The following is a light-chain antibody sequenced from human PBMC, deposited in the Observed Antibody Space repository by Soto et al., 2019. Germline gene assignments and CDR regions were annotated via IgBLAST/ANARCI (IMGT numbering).Light chain of an antibody. Sequence: DIHMTHSPSSLSASVVYRVTITFRASQIISSYLNWYQLKPGKAPKLLIFAASSLQSGVPSRFSGSGSGTDFTLTISSLQPEDFATYYCQQSYSTPQTFGQGTKVDIK. V-gene: IGKV1-39*01. CDR3: QQSYSTPQT. J-gene: IGKJ1*01. CDR2: AAS. CDR1: QIISSY.